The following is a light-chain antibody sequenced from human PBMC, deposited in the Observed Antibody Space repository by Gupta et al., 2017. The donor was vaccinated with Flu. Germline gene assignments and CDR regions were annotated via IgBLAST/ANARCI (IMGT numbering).Light chain of an antibody. CDR2: KAS. V-gene: IGKV1-5*03. CDR1: QSISSW. Sequence: DIQMTQSPSTLSASVGDRVTITCRASQSISSWLAWYQQKPGKAPKLLIYKASSLESGVPSRFSGSGSGTEFTLTSSSLQPDDFATYYCQQYNSYWTFGQGTXVEIK. CDR3: QQYNSYWT. J-gene: IGKJ1*01.